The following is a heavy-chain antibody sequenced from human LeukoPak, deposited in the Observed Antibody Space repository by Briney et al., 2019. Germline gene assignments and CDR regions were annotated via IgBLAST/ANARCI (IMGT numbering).Heavy chain of an antibody. D-gene: IGHD4-11*01. V-gene: IGHV1-69*02. CDR3: ARGSNYFSLGFGY. CDR1: GGTFSSYT. J-gene: IGHJ4*02. CDR2: IIPILGIA. Sequence: ASVKVSCKASGGTFSSYTISWVRQAPGQGLEWMGRIIPILGIANYAQKFQGRVTITADKSTSTAYMELSSLRSEGTAVYYCARGSNYFSLGFGYWGQGTLVTVSS.